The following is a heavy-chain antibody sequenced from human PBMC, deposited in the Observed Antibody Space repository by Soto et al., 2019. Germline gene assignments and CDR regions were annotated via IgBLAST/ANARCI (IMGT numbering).Heavy chain of an antibody. V-gene: IGHV3-23*01. J-gene: IGHJ4*02. CDR2: ISGSGGST. CDR1: GFTFSSSA. D-gene: IGHD5-18*01. Sequence: EVQLLESGGGLVQPGGSLRLSCAASGFTFSSSAMSWVRQAPGKGLEWVSGISGSGGSTYYADSVKGRFTISRDNSKNMLYRKMNSLKPEDTAVYYCAEGGYTYGFLFDYWGQGTLVTVSS. CDR3: AEGGYTYGFLFDY.